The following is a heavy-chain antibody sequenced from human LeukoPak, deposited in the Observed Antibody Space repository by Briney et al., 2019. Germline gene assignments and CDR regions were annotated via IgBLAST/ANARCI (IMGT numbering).Heavy chain of an antibody. J-gene: IGHJ5*02. CDR1: GFTVSSSY. CDR3: AKGPTSVTTRWFDP. Sequence: GGSLRLSCAASGFTVSSSYMSWVRQAPGKGLEWVSVISGNGGSAYYADSVKGRFTISRDNPKNTLYLQMNSLTAEDTAIYYCAKGPTSVTTRWFDPWGQGTLATVSS. D-gene: IGHD4-17*01. V-gene: IGHV3-23*01. CDR2: ISGNGGSA.